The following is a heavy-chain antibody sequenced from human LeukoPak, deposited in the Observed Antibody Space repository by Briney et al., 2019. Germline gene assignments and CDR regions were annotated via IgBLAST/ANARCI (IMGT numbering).Heavy chain of an antibody. J-gene: IGHJ4*02. CDR2: IYSGGST. V-gene: IGHV3-53*01. CDR3: VREDTPATANY. Sequence: GGSLRLSCAASGFTVSSNYMSWVRQAPGKGLEWVSVIYSGGSTYYADSVKGRFTISRDNSKDTLFLQMHSLRPGDTAVYYCVREDTPATANYWGQGTLVTISS. D-gene: IGHD2-21*02. CDR1: GFTVSSNY.